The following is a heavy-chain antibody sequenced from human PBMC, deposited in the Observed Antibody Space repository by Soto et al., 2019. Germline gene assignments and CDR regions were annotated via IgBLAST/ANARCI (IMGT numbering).Heavy chain of an antibody. V-gene: IGHV1-69*01. CDR3: AGRYYNDGGGYHSM. D-gene: IGHD3-22*01. CDR2: IIPVFGTP. CDR1: GGTFSNYA. Sequence: QVQLLQAGGEVKKPGSSVKVSCKASGGTFSNYALNWVRQAPGQGLEWMGGIIPVFGTPNYAQNFQGRVTITADESTSTTYMELSSLRSEDTAVYYCAGRYYNDGGGYHSMGGQGTLVTVSS. J-gene: IGHJ4*02.